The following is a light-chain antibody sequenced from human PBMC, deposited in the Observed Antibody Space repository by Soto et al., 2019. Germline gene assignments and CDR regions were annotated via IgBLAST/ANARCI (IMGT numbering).Light chain of an antibody. CDR3: QQSYSTPPT. V-gene: IGKV1-39*01. J-gene: IGKJ1*01. CDR2: AAS. Sequence: DIQMTQSPSSLSASVGDRVTITCRASQSISSYLNWYQQKPGKAPRLLIYAASSLQSGVPSRFRGSGSWTYFTRTISSLQPEDFATYYCQQSYSTPPTFGQGTKVDIK. CDR1: QSISSY.